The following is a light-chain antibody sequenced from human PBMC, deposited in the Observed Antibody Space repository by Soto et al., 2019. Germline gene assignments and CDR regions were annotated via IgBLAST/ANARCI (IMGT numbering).Light chain of an antibody. CDR3: KSYAGSNTYV. V-gene: IGLV2-14*01. CDR1: SSDICAYDH. CDR2: NGS. Sequence: QSVLTQPASLSWSPGQSITISCSGTSSDICAYDHVAWYPQFTGKTPKLMIYNGSKRPSGVSNRFSGSKSGNTASLTISGLQTEDEADYYCKSYAGSNTYVFGSGTKVTV. J-gene: IGLJ1*01.